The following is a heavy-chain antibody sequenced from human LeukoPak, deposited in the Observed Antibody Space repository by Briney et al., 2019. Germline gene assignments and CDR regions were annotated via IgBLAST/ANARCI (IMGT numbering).Heavy chain of an antibody. CDR3: ARGRITIFGVAPVAAFDI. Sequence: PGGSRRLSCASSGFTFSSYSMNGVRQPPGKGLEWVSSISSSSSYIYYADSVKGRFTISRDNAKNSLYLQMNSLRAEDTAVYYCARGRITIFGVAPVAAFDIWGQGTMVTVSS. CDR2: ISSSSSYI. V-gene: IGHV3-21*01. D-gene: IGHD3-3*01. CDR1: GFTFSSYS. J-gene: IGHJ3*02.